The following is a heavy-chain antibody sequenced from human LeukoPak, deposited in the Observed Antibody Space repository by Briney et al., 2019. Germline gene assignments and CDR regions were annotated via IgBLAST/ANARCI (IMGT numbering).Heavy chain of an antibody. Sequence: ASVKASCKASGYTFTSYDINWVRQATGQGLEWMGWMNPNSGNTGYAQKFQGRVTMTRNTSISTVYMELSSLRSEDTAVYYCARGQRFRGVAAAGGYWGQGTLVTVSS. D-gene: IGHD6-13*01. V-gene: IGHV1-8*01. CDR2: MNPNSGNT. CDR3: ARGQRFRGVAAAGGY. CDR1: GYTFTSYD. J-gene: IGHJ4*02.